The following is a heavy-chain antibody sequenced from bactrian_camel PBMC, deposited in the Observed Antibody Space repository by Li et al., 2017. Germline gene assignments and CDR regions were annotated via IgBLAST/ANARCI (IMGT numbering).Heavy chain of an antibody. D-gene: IGHD2*01. Sequence: HVQLVESGGGSVQAGGSLRLFCAASGYRYRTNYRAFCMGWFRQAPGQEREGVARIYSGGTTEYAGSVLGRFIISQDNTKSTAFLQMYALKPEDTAMYYCAAATTVVACVTGNERDFAYWGQGTQVTVS. J-gene: IGHJ6*01. CDR1: GYRYRTNY. CDR3: AAATTVVACVTGNERDFAY. V-gene: IGHV3S53*01. CDR2: IYSGGTT.